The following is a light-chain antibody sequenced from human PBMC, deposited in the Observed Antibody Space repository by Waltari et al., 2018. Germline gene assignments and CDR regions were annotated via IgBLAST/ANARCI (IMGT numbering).Light chain of an antibody. Sequence: VLTQSPGTLSLSPGESATLSCRATQSVGRSLAWYQQKPGQAPRLLIYDASKRATGIPERFSGGGSGTDFSLTISRLEPEDFAVYYCQMYVRLPVTFGQGTKVEIK. CDR1: QSVGRS. CDR3: QMYVRLPVT. J-gene: IGKJ1*01. CDR2: DAS. V-gene: IGKV3-20*01.